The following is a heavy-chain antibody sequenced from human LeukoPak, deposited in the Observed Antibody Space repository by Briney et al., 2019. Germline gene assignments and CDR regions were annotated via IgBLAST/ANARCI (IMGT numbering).Heavy chain of an antibody. CDR3: ARALTVLRRQLVGS. CDR1: GYTFTSYG. J-gene: IGHJ4*02. CDR2: ISAYNGNT. Sequence: GASVKVSCKASGYTFTSYGISWVRQAPGQGLEWMGWISAYNGNTNYAQKLQGRVTMTTDTSTSTAYMELRSLRSDDTAVYYCARALTVLRRQLVGSWGQGTLVTVSS. V-gene: IGHV1-18*01. D-gene: IGHD6-13*01.